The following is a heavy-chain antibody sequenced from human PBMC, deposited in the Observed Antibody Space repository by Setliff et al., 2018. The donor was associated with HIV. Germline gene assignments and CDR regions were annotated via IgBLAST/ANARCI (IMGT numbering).Heavy chain of an antibody. CDR2: INHSGTT. CDR3: AKLLPAADMAREIDS. CDR1: GGSFSGYH. D-gene: IGHD2-2*01. V-gene: IGHV4-34*01. Sequence: SETLSLTCAVYGGSFSGYHWSWIRQSPGKGLEWIGEINHSGTTNYNPSLKNRATISVDTSKNQFTLKLISVSAADTAVYYCAKLLPAADMAREIDSWGQGTLVTVSS. J-gene: IGHJ4*02.